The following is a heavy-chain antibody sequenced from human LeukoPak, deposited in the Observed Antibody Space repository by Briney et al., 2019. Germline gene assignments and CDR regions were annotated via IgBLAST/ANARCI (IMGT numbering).Heavy chain of an antibody. CDR3: ARGGYSDYGRLLFHY. D-gene: IGHD4-17*01. CDR2: IKQDGSEK. V-gene: IGHV3-7*01. CDR1: GLTFSSYW. J-gene: IGHJ4*02. Sequence: GGTLRLSCAASGLTFSSYWMSWVRQAPGKGLEWVANIKQDGSEKYYVDSVKGRFTISRDNAKNSLYLQVNSLRAEDTAVYYCARGGYSDYGRLLFHYWDQGTLVTVSS.